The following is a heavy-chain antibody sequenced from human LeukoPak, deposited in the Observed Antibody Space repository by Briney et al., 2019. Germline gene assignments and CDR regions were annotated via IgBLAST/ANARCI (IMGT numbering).Heavy chain of an antibody. D-gene: IGHD1-26*01. CDR1: GYTFTGYY. CDR3: ARGQGKWEPPGLVDY. J-gene: IGHJ4*02. CDR2: INPNSGGT. V-gene: IGHV1-2*02. Sequence: ASVKVSCKASGYTFTGYYMHWVRQAPGQGLEWMGWINPNSGGTNYAQKFQGRVTMTRDTSISTAYMELSRLRSDDTAVYYCARGQGKWEPPGLVDYWGQGTLVTVSS.